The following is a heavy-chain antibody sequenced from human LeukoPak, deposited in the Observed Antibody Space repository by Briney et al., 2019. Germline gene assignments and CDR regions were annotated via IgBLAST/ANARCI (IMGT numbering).Heavy chain of an antibody. Sequence: SETLSLTCTVSGGSISSGYYYWSWIRQPAGKGLEWIGRIYTSGSTNYNPSLKSRVTISVDTSKNQFSLRLSSVTAADTAVYYCARTTEGYAGGPGYSYYYYMDVWGKGTTVTISS. CDR2: IYTSGST. CDR1: GGSISSGYYY. V-gene: IGHV4-61*02. J-gene: IGHJ6*03. D-gene: IGHD5-12*01. CDR3: ARTTEGYAGGPGYSYYYYMDV.